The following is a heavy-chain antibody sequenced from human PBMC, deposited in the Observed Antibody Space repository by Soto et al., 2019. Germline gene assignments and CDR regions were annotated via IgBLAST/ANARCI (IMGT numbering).Heavy chain of an antibody. J-gene: IGHJ3*02. V-gene: IGHV4-59*01. CDR2: IYYSGST. CDR1: GGSISSDY. Sequence: SETLSLTCTVSGGSISSDYWSWLRQPPREGRGWSGYIYYSGSTNYNPSLKSRVTTSVDTSKNQFSLKLSSVTAADTAVYYCAREGGNYDYVWGSYRPNGDAFDIWGQGTMVTVSS. D-gene: IGHD3-16*02. CDR3: AREGGNYDYVWGSYRPNGDAFDI.